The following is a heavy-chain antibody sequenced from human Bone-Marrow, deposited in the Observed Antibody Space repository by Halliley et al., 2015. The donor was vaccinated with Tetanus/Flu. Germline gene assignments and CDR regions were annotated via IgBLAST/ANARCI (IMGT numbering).Heavy chain of an antibody. CDR2: LTTGGGT. CDR1: GFTFSSYA. V-gene: IGHV3-23*01. D-gene: IGHD5-18*01. CDR3: AQGDNYSYES. Sequence: SLRLSCAASGFTFSSYAMNWVRQAPGKRLEWVSGLTTGGGTFYADSAKGRFTISRDSSKKVLYLQINSLRAEDTAVYYCAQGDNYSYESWGRGTLVTVSS. J-gene: IGHJ4*02.